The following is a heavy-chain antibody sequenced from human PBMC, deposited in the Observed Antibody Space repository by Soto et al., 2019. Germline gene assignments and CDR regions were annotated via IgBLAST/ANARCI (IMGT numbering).Heavy chain of an antibody. J-gene: IGHJ6*02. CDR1: GGSISSGGYY. D-gene: IGHD3-16*01. V-gene: IGHV4-31*03. Sequence: PSETLSLTCTVSGGSISSGGYYWSWIRQHPGKGLEWIGYIYYSGSTYYNPSLKSRVTISVDTSKNQFSLKLSSVTAADTAVYYCARDPGDDYYYGMDVWGQGTTVTASS. CDR3: ARDPGDDYYYGMDV. CDR2: IYYSGST.